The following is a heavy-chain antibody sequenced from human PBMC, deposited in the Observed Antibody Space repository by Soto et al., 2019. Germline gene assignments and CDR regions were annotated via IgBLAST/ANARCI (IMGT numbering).Heavy chain of an antibody. V-gene: IGHV4-59*01. CDR3: ARRLFGSGWTLDS. CDR2: VYHTGST. Sequence: SETLSFTCDVSGASITTYYWSWIRQAPGKGLEWIGNVYHTGSTDYNSSLRSRVTISVDTSKNQFSLKVNSVTAADTAVYYCARRLFGSGWTLDSWGQGALVTVSS. CDR1: GASITTYY. J-gene: IGHJ4*02. D-gene: IGHD6-19*01.